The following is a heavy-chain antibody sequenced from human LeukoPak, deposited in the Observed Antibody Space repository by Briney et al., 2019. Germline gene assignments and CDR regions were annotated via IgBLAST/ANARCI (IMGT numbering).Heavy chain of an antibody. Sequence: GGSLRLSCAASGFTFSSYGMHWVRQAPGKGLEWVAFIRYDGSNKYYADSVKGRFTISRDNSKNTLYLQMGSLRPEDMAVYYCARDGGDIVVVTASYYYMDVWGKGTTVTVSS. CDR2: IRYDGSNK. CDR3: ARDGGDIVVVTASYYYMDV. D-gene: IGHD2-21*02. CDR1: GFTFSSYG. V-gene: IGHV3-30*02. J-gene: IGHJ6*03.